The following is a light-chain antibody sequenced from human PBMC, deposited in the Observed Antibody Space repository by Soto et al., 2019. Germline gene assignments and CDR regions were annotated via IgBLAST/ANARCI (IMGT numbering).Light chain of an antibody. CDR3: HQYNSYS. J-gene: IGKJ1*01. Sequence: DIQMTQSPSTLPASVGDRVTITCRASQSISNWLAWYQQKPWTAPKLLIYHASTLESGVPSRFSGSGSGTEFTLTISSLQPDDFATYYCHQYNSYSFGQGTKVDIK. CDR2: HAS. CDR1: QSISNW. V-gene: IGKV1-5*01.